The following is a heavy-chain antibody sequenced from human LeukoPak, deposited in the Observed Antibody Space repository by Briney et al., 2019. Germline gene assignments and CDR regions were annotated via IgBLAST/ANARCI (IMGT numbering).Heavy chain of an antibody. D-gene: IGHD6-13*01. CDR3: ARDMGSSWSSFDY. J-gene: IGHJ4*02. CDR2: ISSSGSTI. V-gene: IGHV3-11*04. Sequence: GGSLRLSCAASGFTFSDYYMSWIRQAPGKGLAGVSYISSSGSTIYYADSVKGRFTISRDNAKNSLYLQMHSLSAEDTAVYYCARDMGSSWSSFDYWGQGTLVTVSS. CDR1: GFTFSDYY.